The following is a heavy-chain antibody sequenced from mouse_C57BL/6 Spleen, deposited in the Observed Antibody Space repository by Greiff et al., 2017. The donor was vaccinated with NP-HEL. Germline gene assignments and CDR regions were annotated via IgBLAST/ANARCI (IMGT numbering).Heavy chain of an antibody. CDR1: GYTFTDYY. CDR3: ARCHYYGSSYPYYFDY. D-gene: IGHD1-1*01. Sequence: VQLQQSGAELVRPGASVKLSCKASGYTFTDYYINWVKQRPGQGLEWIARIYPGSGNTYYNEKFKGKATLTAEKSSSTAYMQLSSLTSEDSAVYFCARCHYYGSSYPYYFDYWGQGTTLTVSS. V-gene: IGHV1-76*01. CDR2: IYPGSGNT. J-gene: IGHJ2*01.